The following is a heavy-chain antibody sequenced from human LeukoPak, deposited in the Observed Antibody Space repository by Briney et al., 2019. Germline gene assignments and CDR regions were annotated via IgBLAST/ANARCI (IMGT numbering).Heavy chain of an antibody. Sequence: SETLSLTCTVSGGSISSYYWSWIRQPPGKGLEWIGYIYYSGSTNYNPSLKSRVTISVDTSKNQFSLKLSSVTAADTAVCYCAREGGYSGYDSGGAYYYYYMDVWGKGTTVTISS. CDR1: GGSISSYY. CDR2: IYYSGST. D-gene: IGHD5-12*01. J-gene: IGHJ6*03. CDR3: AREGGYSGYDSGGAYYYYYMDV. V-gene: IGHV4-59*12.